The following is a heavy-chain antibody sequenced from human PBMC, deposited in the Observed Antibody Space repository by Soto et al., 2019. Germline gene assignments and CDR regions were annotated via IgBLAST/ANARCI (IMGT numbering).Heavy chain of an antibody. J-gene: IGHJ4*02. Sequence: GGSLRLSCAAPGFTVSSNYMSWVRQAPGKGLEWVSVIYSGGSTYYADSVKGRFTISRDNSKNTLYLQMNSLRAEDTAVYYCASFYYDSSGFDYWGQGTLVTVSS. CDR3: ASFYYDSSGFDY. CDR2: IYSGGST. CDR1: GFTVSSNY. V-gene: IGHV3-53*01. D-gene: IGHD3-22*01.